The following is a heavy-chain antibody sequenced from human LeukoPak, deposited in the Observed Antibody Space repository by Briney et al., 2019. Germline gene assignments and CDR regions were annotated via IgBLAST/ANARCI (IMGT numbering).Heavy chain of an antibody. CDR1: GASIRSGDYY. D-gene: IGHD3-22*01. Sequence: SETLSLTCTVSGASIRSGDYYWSWIRQPPGKGLEWIGYIYDSGSTYYNPSLKSRITISVDTSKNQFSLKLSSVTAADTAVYYCARAPDSSGYYSWGQGTMVTVSS. CDR2: IYDSGST. CDR3: ARAPDSSGYYS. J-gene: IGHJ3*01. V-gene: IGHV4-30-4*02.